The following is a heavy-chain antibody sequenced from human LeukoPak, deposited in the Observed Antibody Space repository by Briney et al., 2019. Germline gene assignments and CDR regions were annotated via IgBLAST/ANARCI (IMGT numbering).Heavy chain of an antibody. V-gene: IGHV3-64*01. CDR1: GFTFSSYA. CDR2: ISSNGGST. Sequence: PGGSLRLSCAASGFTFSSYAMHWVRQAPGKGLEYVSAISSNGGSTYYANSVKGRFTISRDNSKNTLYLQMGSLRAEDMAVYYGARGTEIVDYWGQGTLVTV. J-gene: IGHJ4*02. CDR3: ARGTEIVDY.